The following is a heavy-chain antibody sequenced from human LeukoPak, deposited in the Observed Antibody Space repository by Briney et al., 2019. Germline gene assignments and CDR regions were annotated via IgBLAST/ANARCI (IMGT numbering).Heavy chain of an antibody. D-gene: IGHD4-23*01. Sequence: SETLSLTCAVSGYSISSGYYWGWIRQPPGKGVEWIGSIYYSGSTYYNPSLKSRVTISVDTSKNQFSLKLSSVTASDTDVYYCAGIMTTVAEAGEWGQGTLVTVSS. CDR3: AGIMTTVAEAGE. CDR1: GYSISSGYY. J-gene: IGHJ4*02. CDR2: IYYSGST. V-gene: IGHV4-38-2*01.